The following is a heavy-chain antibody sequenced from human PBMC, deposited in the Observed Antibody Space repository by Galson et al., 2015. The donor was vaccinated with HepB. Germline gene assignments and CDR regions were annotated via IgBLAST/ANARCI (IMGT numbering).Heavy chain of an antibody. D-gene: IGHD6-19*01. CDR2: ISGSGGST. V-gene: IGHV3-23*01. CDR3: AKLYSSGWYGDY. CDR1: GFTFSSYA. J-gene: IGHJ4*02. Sequence: SLRLSCAASGFTFSSYAMSWVRQAPGKGLEWVSAISGSGGSTYYADSVKGRFTISRDNSKNTLYLQMNSLRAEDTAVYYCAKLYSSGWYGDYWGQGTLVTVSS.